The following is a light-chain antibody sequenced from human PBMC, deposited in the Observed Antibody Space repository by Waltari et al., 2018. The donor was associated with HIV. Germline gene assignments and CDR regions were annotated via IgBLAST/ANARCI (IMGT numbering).Light chain of an antibody. V-gene: IGKV2-28*01. J-gene: IGKJ4*01. CDR1: RSHLTGNGYNY. Sequence: DIVCTKTQLPLHVPPGKQASIPCCPTRSHLTGNGYNYLHWYLQKPGQSPQLLIYLGSNRASGVPDRFTGSGSGTYFTLKITRVEAEDVGVYFCMQALQTPTFGGGTKVEIK. CDR2: LGS. CDR3: MQALQTPT.